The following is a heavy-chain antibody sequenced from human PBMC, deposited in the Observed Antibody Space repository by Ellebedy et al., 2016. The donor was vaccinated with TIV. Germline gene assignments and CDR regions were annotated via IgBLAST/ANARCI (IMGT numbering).Heavy chain of an antibody. CDR2: IYPGDSDT. Sequence: GESLKISCKGSGYSFTAHWIAWVRQMPGKGLEGMGIIYPGDSDTRYSPSFQGHVTITADKSISTAYLQWSSLKASDTAMYYCARLPAALRAVAGTRDYPFDIWGQGTMVTVSS. J-gene: IGHJ3*02. D-gene: IGHD6-19*01. CDR1: GYSFTAHW. V-gene: IGHV5-51*01. CDR3: ARLPAALRAVAGTRDYPFDI.